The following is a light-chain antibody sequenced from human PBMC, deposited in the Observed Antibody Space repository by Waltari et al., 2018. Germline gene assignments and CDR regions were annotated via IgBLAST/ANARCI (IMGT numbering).Light chain of an antibody. V-gene: IGLV1-47*01. Sequence: QSVLTQPSSVSGTPGQRVIISCSGSSSPIGQNFVYWYQQLPGTAPKLLIYRNNQRPSGVPDRFSGSKSGTSASLVISGLRSEDEADYHCAAWDDTLGGPKIFGGGTTLTVL. CDR1: SSPIGQNF. CDR2: RNN. J-gene: IGLJ2*01. CDR3: AAWDDTLGGPKI.